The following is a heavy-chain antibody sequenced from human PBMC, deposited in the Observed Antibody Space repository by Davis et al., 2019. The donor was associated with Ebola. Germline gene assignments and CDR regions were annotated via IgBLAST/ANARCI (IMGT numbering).Heavy chain of an antibody. CDR2: ISGSGGST. D-gene: IGHD3-22*01. Sequence: GESLKISCAASGSTFSSYAMSWVRQAPGKGLEWVSAISGSGGSTYYADSVKGRFTISRDNSKNTLYLQMNSLRAEDTAVYYCAKGSYYDSSGYYSLDYWGQGTLVTVSS. J-gene: IGHJ4*02. V-gene: IGHV3-23*01. CDR1: GSTFSSYA. CDR3: AKGSYYDSSGYYSLDY.